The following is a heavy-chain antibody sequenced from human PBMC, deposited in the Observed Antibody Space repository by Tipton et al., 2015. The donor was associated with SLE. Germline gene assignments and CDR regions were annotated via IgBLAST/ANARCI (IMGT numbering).Heavy chain of an antibody. J-gene: IGHJ6*02. CDR1: GASLRHGSYY. CDR3: ARAGDYYDRSGFGFYYYGLDV. V-gene: IGHV4-61*02. Sequence: PGLVKPSETLSLTCTVLGASLRHGSYYWTWIRRPAGKGLEYLGHVYTSGNFNYNPSLKSRVTISLDQSTNHFSLRLTSVTAADTAVYFCARAGDYYDRSGFGFYYYGLDVWGQGTTVTVSS. D-gene: IGHD3-22*01. CDR2: VYTSGNF.